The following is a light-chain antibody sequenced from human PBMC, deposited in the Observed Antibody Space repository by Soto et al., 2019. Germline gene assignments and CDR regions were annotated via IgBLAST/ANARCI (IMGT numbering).Light chain of an antibody. CDR1: QSISSY. CDR3: QQYNNYWT. Sequence: DIRMTQSPSSLSASVGDRVTITCRASQSISSYLNWYQQKPGKAPKLLIYAASNFQSGVPSRFSGSGSGTHFTLTISSLQPDDFATYYCQQYNNYWTFGQGTKVDI. J-gene: IGKJ1*01. V-gene: IGKV1-39*01. CDR2: AAS.